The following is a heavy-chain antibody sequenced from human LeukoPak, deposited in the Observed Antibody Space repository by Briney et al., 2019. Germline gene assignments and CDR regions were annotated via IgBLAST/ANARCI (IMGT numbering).Heavy chain of an antibody. CDR3: ARVGPGYAYVYGAPYYFDS. V-gene: IGHV3-53*04. Sequence: GGTLRLFCAASGFTVSSNYMSWVRQAPGKGLEWVSLIFSGGNTYYADSVKGRFTISRHNSGNTLYLQMNSLRAEDTAVYYCARVGPGYAYVYGAPYYFDSWGQGTLVTVSS. CDR1: GFTVSSNY. D-gene: IGHD5-18*01. CDR2: IFSGGNT. J-gene: IGHJ4*02.